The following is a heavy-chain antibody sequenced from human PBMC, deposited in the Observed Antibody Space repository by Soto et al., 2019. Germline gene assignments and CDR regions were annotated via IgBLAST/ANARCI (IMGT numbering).Heavy chain of an antibody. CDR1: GFTFSSYG. D-gene: IGHD6-19*01. CDR2: ISYDGSNK. V-gene: IGHV3-30*18. Sequence: QVQLVESGGGVVQPGRPLRLSCAASGFTFSSYGMHWVRQAPGKGLEWVAVISYDGSNKYYADSVKGRFTISRDNSKNTLYLQMNSLRAEDTAVYYCAKDRGQWLVLHYFDYWGQGTLVTVSS. J-gene: IGHJ4*02. CDR3: AKDRGQWLVLHYFDY.